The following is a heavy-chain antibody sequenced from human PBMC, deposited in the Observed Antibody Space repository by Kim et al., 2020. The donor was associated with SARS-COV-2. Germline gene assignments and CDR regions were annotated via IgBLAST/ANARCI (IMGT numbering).Heavy chain of an antibody. J-gene: IGHJ4*02. CDR2: INAGNGNT. CDR3: SRDRDSSGSFLYYFDY. D-gene: IGHD3-22*01. Sequence: ASVKVSCKASGYTFTSYAMHWVRQAPGQRLEWMGWINAGNGNTKYSQKFQGRVTITRVTSASIAYMELSSLRSEDTAVYYCSRDRDSSGSFLYYFDYWGQ. V-gene: IGHV1-3*01. CDR1: GYTFTSYA.